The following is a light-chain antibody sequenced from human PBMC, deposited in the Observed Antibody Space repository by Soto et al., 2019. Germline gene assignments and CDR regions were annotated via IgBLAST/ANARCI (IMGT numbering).Light chain of an antibody. CDR3: SSYVGSNFHVL. CDR1: TSDVGGYNY. V-gene: IGLV2-8*01. J-gene: IGLJ2*01. Sequence: QSVLTQPPSASGSPGQSVTISCTGTTSDVGGYNYVSWYQQHPGKAPRLLVYDVDKRPSGVPDRFSGSKSGNTASLTVSGLQAEDEADDYCSSYVGSNFHVLFGGGTKLTVL. CDR2: DVD.